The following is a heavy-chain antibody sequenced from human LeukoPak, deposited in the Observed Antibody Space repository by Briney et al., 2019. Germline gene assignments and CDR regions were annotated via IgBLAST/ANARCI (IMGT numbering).Heavy chain of an antibody. CDR1: GGTFTSYA. J-gene: IGHJ4*02. CDR2: IIPIFGTA. Sequence: SVKVSCKASGGTFTSYAISWVRQAPGQGLEWMGRIIPIFGTANYAQKFQGRVTITTDESTSTAYMELSSLRSEGTAVYYCAVTFGGVIADFPFDYWGQGTLVTVSS. V-gene: IGHV1-69*05. CDR3: AVTFGGVIADFPFDY. D-gene: IGHD3-16*02.